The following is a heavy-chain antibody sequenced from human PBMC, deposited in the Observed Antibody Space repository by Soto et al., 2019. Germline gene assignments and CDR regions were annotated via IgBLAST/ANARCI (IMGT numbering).Heavy chain of an antibody. CDR1: GGSISSGGYY. J-gene: IGHJ3*02. CDR3: AREGDYYDSSDAFDI. D-gene: IGHD3-22*01. CDR2: IYYSGST. Sequence: QVQLQESGPGLLKPSQTLSHTCTVSGGSISSGGYYWSWIRQHPGKGLEWIGYIYYSGSTYYNPSLKSRVTISVDTSKNQFSLKLSSVTAADTAVYYCAREGDYYDSSDAFDIWGQGTMVTVSS. V-gene: IGHV4-31*03.